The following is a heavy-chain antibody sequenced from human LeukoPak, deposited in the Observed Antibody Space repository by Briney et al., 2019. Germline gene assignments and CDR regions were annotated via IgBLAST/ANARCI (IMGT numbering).Heavy chain of an antibody. CDR3: ARDGLAYYYDSSGYSNWFDP. V-gene: IGHV1-69*13. CDR2: IIPIFGTA. J-gene: IGHJ5*02. Sequence: ASVKVSCKASGGTFSGYAISWVRQAPGQGLEWMGGIIPIFGTANYAQKFQGRVTITADESTSTAYMELSSLRSEDTAVYYCARDGLAYYYDSSGYSNWFDPWGQGTLVTVSS. CDR1: GGTFSGYA. D-gene: IGHD3-22*01.